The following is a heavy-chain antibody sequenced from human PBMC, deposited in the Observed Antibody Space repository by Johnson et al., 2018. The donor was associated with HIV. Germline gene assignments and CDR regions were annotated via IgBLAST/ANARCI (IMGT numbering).Heavy chain of an antibody. V-gene: IGHV3-30-3*01. CDR1: GFTFSSYA. D-gene: IGHD3-3*01. J-gene: IGHJ3*02. CDR3: ANVLQFLEWPGAFDI. CDR2: ISYDGSNK. Sequence: QVQLVESGGGVVQPGRFLILSCAASGFTFSSYAVHWFRQAPGKGLEWVAVISYDGSNKYYADSVKGRFTVSRDNAKNSLYLQMNSLRAEDTAMYYCANVLQFLEWPGAFDIWGQGTMV.